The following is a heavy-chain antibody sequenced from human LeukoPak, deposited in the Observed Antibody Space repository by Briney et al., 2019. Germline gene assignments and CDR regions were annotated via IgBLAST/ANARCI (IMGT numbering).Heavy chain of an antibody. V-gene: IGHV3-74*01. D-gene: IGHD2-15*01. J-gene: IGHJ4*02. CDR1: GFTFSSYW. Sequence: PGGSLRLSCTASGFTFSSYWMHWVRQAPGKGLVWVARVNEDGSRIDHADSVRGRFTISRDITKSTLFLQMNSLRVEDSAIYYCVRDFGGEDDYWGQGILVTVSS. CDR2: VNEDGSRI. CDR3: VRDFGGEDDY.